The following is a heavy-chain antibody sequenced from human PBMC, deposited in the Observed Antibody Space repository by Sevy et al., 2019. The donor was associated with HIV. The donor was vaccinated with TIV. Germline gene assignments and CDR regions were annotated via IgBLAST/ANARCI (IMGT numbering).Heavy chain of an antibody. CDR2: INESGII. CDR1: DGSFSGYY. V-gene: IGHV4-34*01. CDR3: ARSPPVVVVPGAPSWFDP. J-gene: IGHJ5*02. Sequence: SETLSLTCAVHDGSFSGYYWNWIRQLPGKGLEWIGEINESGIIYYNPSLKSRVTISVDTSKKQFSLKLNSVTAVDTAVYFCARSPPVVVVPGAPSWFDPWGQGTLVTVSS. D-gene: IGHD2-2*01.